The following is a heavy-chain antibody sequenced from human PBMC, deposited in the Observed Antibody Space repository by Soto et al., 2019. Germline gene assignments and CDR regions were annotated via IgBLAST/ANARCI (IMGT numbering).Heavy chain of an antibody. D-gene: IGHD1-26*01. J-gene: IGHJ5*02. CDR2: IIPIFGTA. CDR1: GGTFSSYA. Sequence: QVQLVQSGAEVKKPGSSVKVSCKASGGTFSSYAISWVRQAPGQGLEWMGGIIPIFGTANYAQKFQGRVTITADKSTSTADGELSSLRSEDTAVYYCARDPVGATTWFDPWGQGTLVTVSS. CDR3: ARDPVGATTWFDP. V-gene: IGHV1-69*06.